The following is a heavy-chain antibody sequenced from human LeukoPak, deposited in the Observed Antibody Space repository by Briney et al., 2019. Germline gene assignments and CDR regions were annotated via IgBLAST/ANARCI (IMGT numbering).Heavy chain of an antibody. V-gene: IGHV4-61*02. D-gene: IGHD5-18*01. J-gene: IGHJ4*02. CDR3: AREDTAMVYFDY. CDR1: GGSISSGSYY. Sequence: SETLSLTCTVSGGSISSGSYYWSWIRQPAGKGLEWIGRIYTSGSTNYNPSLKSRVTISVDTSKNQFSLKLSSVTAADTAAYYCAREDTAMVYFDYWGQGTLVTVSS. CDR2: IYTSGST.